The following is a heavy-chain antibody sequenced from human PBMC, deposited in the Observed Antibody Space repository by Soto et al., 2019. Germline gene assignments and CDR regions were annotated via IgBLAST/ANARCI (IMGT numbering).Heavy chain of an antibody. CDR3: AGGQYYFDY. V-gene: IGHV3-30*03. D-gene: IGHD2-15*01. CDR1: GFPFSSYG. J-gene: IGHJ4*02. CDR2: ISYDGTNE. Sequence: QVQLVESGGGVVQPGRSLRLSCAASGFPFSSYGMHWVRQAPGKGLDWVALISYDGTNEYYADSVKGRFTVSRDNSKNTLYLHMSSLRAEDTAVDYCAGGQYYFDYCGQGTLVSVSS.